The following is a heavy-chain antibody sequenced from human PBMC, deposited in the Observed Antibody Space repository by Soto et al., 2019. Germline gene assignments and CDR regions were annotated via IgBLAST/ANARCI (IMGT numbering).Heavy chain of an antibody. J-gene: IGHJ6*02. CDR2: IWYDGSRK. CDR1: GFTFSTYG. Sequence: QVQLVESGGGVLQPGKSLRLACAASGFTFSTYGMHWVRXAXXXXXXXXXXIWYDGSRKYYVDSVKGRFTISRDNSKXXXXXXXXXXXXXXXXXXXXXXXXXXXXXXXXXXVMDVWGQGTTVTVSS. V-gene: IGHV3-33*01. CDR3: XXXXXXXXXXXXXXVMDV.